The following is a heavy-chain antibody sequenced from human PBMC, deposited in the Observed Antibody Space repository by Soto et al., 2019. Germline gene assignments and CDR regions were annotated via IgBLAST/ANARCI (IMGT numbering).Heavy chain of an antibody. D-gene: IGHD6-19*01. CDR3: ARLSGSGWYTAAY. V-gene: IGHV4-59*08. J-gene: IGHJ4*02. CDR2: IYYTGST. Sequence: QVQLQQSGPGLVKPSETLSLTCTGSGGSITNYYWSWVRQPPGKGLEWIGYIYYTGSTNYSPSLKSRVTMSMDTSNSQFSLKLTSVTAADTAVYYCARLSGSGWYTAAYWGQGTLVTVSS. CDR1: GGSITNYY.